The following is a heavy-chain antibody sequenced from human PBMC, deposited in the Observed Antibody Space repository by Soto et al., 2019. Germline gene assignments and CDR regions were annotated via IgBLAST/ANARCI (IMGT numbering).Heavy chain of an antibody. D-gene: IGHD4-17*01. CDR1: GDSISSSTYF. V-gene: IGHV4-39*01. J-gene: IGHJ4*02. CDR3: ATTVIIPDLVDS. CDR2: VDYSGTT. Sequence: SETLSLTCTVSGDSISSSTYFWGWIRQPPGKGLEWIGSVDYSGTTYYNTSLRTRATISVDTSKNQFSLKLSSVTNLRSDDTAVYYCATTVIIPDLVDSWGQGTLVTVSS.